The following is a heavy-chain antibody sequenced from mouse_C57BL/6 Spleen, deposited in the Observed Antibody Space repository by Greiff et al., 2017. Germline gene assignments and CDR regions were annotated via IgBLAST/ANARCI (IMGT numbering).Heavy chain of an antibody. CDR1: GYTFTSYW. CDR2: IYPSDSET. V-gene: IGHV1-61*01. Sequence: QVQLQQPGAELVRPGSSVKLSCKASGYTFTSYWMDWVKQRPGQGLEWIGNIYPSDSETHYNQKFKDKATLTVDKSSSTAYMQLSSLTSEDSAVYYCARDYGSSYGFDYWGQGTSVTVSS. CDR3: ARDYGSSYGFDY. D-gene: IGHD1-1*01. J-gene: IGHJ4*01.